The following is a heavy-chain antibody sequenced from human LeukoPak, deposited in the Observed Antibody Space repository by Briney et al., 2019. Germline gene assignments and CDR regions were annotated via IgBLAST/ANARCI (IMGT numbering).Heavy chain of an antibody. Sequence: PSETLSLTCTVSGGSISSYYWSWIRQPAGKGLEWIGRIYTSGSTNYNPSLKSRVTMSVDTSKNQFSLKLSSVTAADTAVYYCARDNYYGSGSYYYNWFDPWGQGTLVTVSS. CDR2: IYTSGST. CDR1: GGSISSYY. CDR3: ARDNYYGSGSYYYNWFDP. V-gene: IGHV4-4*07. D-gene: IGHD3-10*01. J-gene: IGHJ5*02.